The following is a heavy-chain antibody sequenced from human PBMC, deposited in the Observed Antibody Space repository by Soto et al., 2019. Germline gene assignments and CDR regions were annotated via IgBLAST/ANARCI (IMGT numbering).Heavy chain of an antibody. V-gene: IGHV3-21*04. CDR2: ISGSGSFT. Sequence: GGSLRLSCAASGFTFNRYSMNWVRQAPGKGLEWISAISGSGSFTHYADSVRGRFTISRDNSQNQLYLQMNNLRGDDTAMYYCAKIPTGSGSSKFDYWGQGIQVTVSS. J-gene: IGHJ4*02. D-gene: IGHD3-10*01. CDR3: AKIPTGSGSSKFDY. CDR1: GFTFNRYS.